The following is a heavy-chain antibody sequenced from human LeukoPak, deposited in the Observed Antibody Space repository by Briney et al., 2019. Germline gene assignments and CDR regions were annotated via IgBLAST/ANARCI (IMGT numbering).Heavy chain of an antibody. CDR2: ISSGSDHT. Sequence: GGSLRLSCVASGFTFRDFSMSWVRQAPGKGLEWVSVISSGSDHTYYADSMKGRFAIFRDNSKNTLYLQMNSLRIEDTAIYYCAKDRLYFGDDFGDYWGQGTLATVSS. CDR3: AKDRLYFGDDFGDY. V-gene: IGHV3-23*01. J-gene: IGHJ4*02. CDR1: GFTFRDFS. D-gene: IGHD2-21*02.